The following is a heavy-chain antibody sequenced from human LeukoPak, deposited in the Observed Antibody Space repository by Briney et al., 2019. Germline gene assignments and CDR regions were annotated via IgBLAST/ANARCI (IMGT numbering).Heavy chain of an antibody. D-gene: IGHD6-25*01. V-gene: IGHV4-59*08. J-gene: IGHJ3*02. CDR3: ARSAIDTFDI. Sequence: SETLSLTCTVSGGSISSYYWSWIRQPPGKGLECIGYIYNSGSTNYNPSLKSRVSISVDTSKNQFSLKLSSVTAADTAVYYCARSAIDTFDIWGQGTMVTVSS. CDR1: GGSISSYY. CDR2: IYNSGST.